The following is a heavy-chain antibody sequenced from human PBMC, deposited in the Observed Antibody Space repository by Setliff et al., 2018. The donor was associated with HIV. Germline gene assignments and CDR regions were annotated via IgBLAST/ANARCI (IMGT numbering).Heavy chain of an antibody. CDR1: GDSITSGHFY. D-gene: IGHD3-22*01. J-gene: IGHJ3*02. CDR3: ARSRRYYDSSGYYPGAFDI. CDR2: IYYSGST. V-gene: IGHV4-61*05. Sequence: PSETLSLTCTVSGDSITSGHFYWGWIRQPPGKGLEWIGYIYYSGSTNYNPSLKSRVTISVDTSQNQFSLKLSSVTAADTAVYYCARSRRYYDSSGYYPGAFDIWGQGTVVTVSS.